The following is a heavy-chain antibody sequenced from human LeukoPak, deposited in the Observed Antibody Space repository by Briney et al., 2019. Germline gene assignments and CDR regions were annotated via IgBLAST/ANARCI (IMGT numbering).Heavy chain of an antibody. CDR3: ARDSWNYGSSMDV. Sequence: PSETLSLTCTVPGGSISSYYWSWTRQPPGKGLEWIGYIYYSGSTNYNPSLKSRVTISVDTSKNQFSLKLSSVTAADTAVYYCARDSWNYGSSMDVWGQGTTVTVSS. CDR2: IYYSGST. D-gene: IGHD1-7*01. V-gene: IGHV4-59*01. CDR1: GGSISSYY. J-gene: IGHJ6*02.